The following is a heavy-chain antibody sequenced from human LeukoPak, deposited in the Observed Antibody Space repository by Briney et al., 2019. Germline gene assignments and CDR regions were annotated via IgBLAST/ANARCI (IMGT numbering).Heavy chain of an antibody. CDR3: ARDRPIVATKRDWFDP. CDR2: ISSSSSYI. Sequence: GGSVRLSCAASGFTFSSYSMNWVRQAPGKGLEGVSSISSSSSYIYYADSVKGRFTISRDNAKNSLYLQMNSLRAEETAVYYCARDRPIVATKRDWFDPWGQGTLVTVSS. CDR1: GFTFSSYS. J-gene: IGHJ5*02. V-gene: IGHV3-21*01. D-gene: IGHD5-12*01.